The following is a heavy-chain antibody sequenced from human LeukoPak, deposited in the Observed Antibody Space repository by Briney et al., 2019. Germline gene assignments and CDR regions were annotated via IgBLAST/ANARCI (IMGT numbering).Heavy chain of an antibody. J-gene: IGHJ4*02. CDR1: GFAVRDTR. D-gene: IGHD3-22*01. CDR3: AKIVVILGSDYFDS. CDR2: IYTDDSA. Sequence: PGGSLRLSCAASGFAVRDTRMTWVRQVPEKGLEWLSIIYTDDSAYYPDSVKGRFTVSRDNSKNTVYLQLNSLRAEDTAVYYCAKIVVILGSDYFDSWGQGALVTVSS. V-gene: IGHV3-53*01.